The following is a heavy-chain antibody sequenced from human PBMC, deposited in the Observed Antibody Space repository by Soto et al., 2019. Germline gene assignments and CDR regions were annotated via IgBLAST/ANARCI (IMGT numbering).Heavy chain of an antibody. D-gene: IGHD1-7*01. Sequence: SGPTLVNPTQTLTLTCTFSGFSLITSGEGVGRIRQPPGKALERLAFIYWDDDKRYSPSLRSRLTIAKDTSKNQVVLTMTEVDPVDTATYFCAHRRSEISQWNYGDFDYWGQGTQVTVSS. CDR2: IYWDDDK. CDR3: AHRRSEISQWNYGDFDY. V-gene: IGHV2-5*02. J-gene: IGHJ4*02. CDR1: GFSLITSGEG.